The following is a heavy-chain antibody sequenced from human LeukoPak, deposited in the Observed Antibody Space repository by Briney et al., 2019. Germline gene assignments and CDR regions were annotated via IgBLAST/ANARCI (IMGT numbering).Heavy chain of an antibody. CDR2: IYTSGST. J-gene: IGHJ3*02. D-gene: IGHD2-8*02. CDR3: ASPYLVGGDAFDI. Sequence: SETLSLTCTVSGGSISSGSYYWSWIRQPAGRGLEWIGRIYTSGSTNYNPSLKSRVTISVDTSKNQFSLKLSSVTAADTAVYYCASPYLVGGDAFDIWGQGTMVTVSS. CDR1: GGSISSGSYY. V-gene: IGHV4-61*02.